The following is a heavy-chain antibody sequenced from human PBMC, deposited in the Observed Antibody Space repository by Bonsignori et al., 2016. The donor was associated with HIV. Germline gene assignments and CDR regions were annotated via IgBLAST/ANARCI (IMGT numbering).Heavy chain of an antibody. CDR2: IKQDGSEK. D-gene: IGHD6-19*01. V-gene: IGHV3-7*03. CDR3: ARHSYSSGWYDSWGPYYYYYYMDV. J-gene: IGHJ6*03. Sequence: WIRQPPGKGLEWVANIKQDGSEKYYVDSVKGRFTISRDNAKNSLYLQMNSLRAEDTAVYYCARHSYSSGWYDSWGPYYYYYYMDVWGKGTTVTVSS.